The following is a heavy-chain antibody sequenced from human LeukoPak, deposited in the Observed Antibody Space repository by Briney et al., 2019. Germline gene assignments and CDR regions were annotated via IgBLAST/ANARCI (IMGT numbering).Heavy chain of an antibody. CDR1: GYTFTGYY. J-gene: IGHJ4*02. D-gene: IGHD2-8*01. CDR3: ARKYCTNGVCYTDPYYFDY. CDR2: INPNSGGT. Sequence: ASVKVSCKASGYTFTGYYMHWVRQAPGQGLGWMGWINPNSGGTNYAQKFQGRVTMTRDTSISTAYMELSRLRSDDTAVYYCARKYCTNGVCYTDPYYFDYWGQGTLVTVSS. V-gene: IGHV1-2*02.